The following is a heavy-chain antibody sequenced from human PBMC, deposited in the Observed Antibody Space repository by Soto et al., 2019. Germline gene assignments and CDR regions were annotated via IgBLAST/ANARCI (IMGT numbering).Heavy chain of an antibody. CDR1: GFTFSSYA. V-gene: IGHV3-23*01. CDR3: AKETLGYCSSGSCRIDD. J-gene: IGHJ4*02. CDR2: ISGSGDST. D-gene: IGHD2-15*01. Sequence: EVQLLESGGGLVQPGGSLRLSCAASGFTFSSYAMSWVRQAPGKGLEWVSTISGSGDSTYYADSVRGRFTISRDNSKNTLYLQMNSLRAEDTAVYYCAKETLGYCSSGSCRIDDWGQGTLVTVSS.